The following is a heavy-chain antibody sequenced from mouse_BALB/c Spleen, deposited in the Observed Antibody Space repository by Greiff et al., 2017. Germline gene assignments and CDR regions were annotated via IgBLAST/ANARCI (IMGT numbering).Heavy chain of an antibody. D-gene: IGHD1-1*01. J-gene: IGHJ1*01. CDR2: INPSSGYT. CDR1: GYTFTSYT. CDR3: ARLTTDWYFDV. V-gene: IGHV1-4*01. Sequence: LQESGAELARPGASVKMSCKASGYTFTSYTMHWVKQRPGQGLEWIGYINPSSGYTNYNQKFKDKATLTADKSSSTAYMQLSSLTSEDSAVYYCARLTTDWYFDVWGAGTTVTVSS.